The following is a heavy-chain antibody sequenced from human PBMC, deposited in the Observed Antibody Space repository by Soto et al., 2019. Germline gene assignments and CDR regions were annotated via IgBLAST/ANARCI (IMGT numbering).Heavy chain of an antibody. D-gene: IGHD3-22*01. J-gene: IGHJ6*02. CDR1: GFTFSSYA. V-gene: IGHV3-23*01. CDR2: ISGSGGST. CDR3: AKDRLNSYYYDSSGYPGCMDV. Sequence: GGSLRLSCAASGFTFSSYAMSWVRQAPGKGLEWVSAISGSGGSTYYADSVKGRFTISRDNSKNTLYLQMSSLRAEDTAVYYCAKDRLNSYYYDSSGYPGCMDVWGQGTTVTVSS.